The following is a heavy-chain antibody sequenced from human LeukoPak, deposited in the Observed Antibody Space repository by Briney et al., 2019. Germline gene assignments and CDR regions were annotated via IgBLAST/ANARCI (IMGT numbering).Heavy chain of an antibody. D-gene: IGHD2-21*02. Sequence: ASVKVSCTASGYTFTSYYMHWVRQAPGEGLEWMGIINPTGGSTSYAQKFQGRVTMTRDTSTSTVYMKLSSLRSEDTAVYYCARDHYHKIHSVMVTAPDYWGQGTLVIVSS. J-gene: IGHJ4*02. CDR2: INPTGGST. V-gene: IGHV1-46*01. CDR1: GYTFTSYY. CDR3: ARDHYHKIHSVMVTAPDY.